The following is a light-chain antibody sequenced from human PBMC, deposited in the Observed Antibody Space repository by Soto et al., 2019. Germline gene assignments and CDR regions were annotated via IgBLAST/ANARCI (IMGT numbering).Light chain of an antibody. V-gene: IGLV2-8*01. CDR3: SSYAGSNTIYV. CDR2: QVN. J-gene: IGLJ1*01. CDR1: SRDVGAYNS. Sequence: QSVLTQPPSASGSPGQSVAISCAGTSRDVGAYNSVSWYQQHPGKAPKLIMYQVNKRPSGVPDRFSGSKSGNTASLTLSGLQAEDEAEYYCSSYAGSNTIYVFGTGTKVPVL.